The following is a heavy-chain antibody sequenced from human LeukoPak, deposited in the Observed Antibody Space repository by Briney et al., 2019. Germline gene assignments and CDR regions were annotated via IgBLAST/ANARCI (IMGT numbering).Heavy chain of an antibody. Sequence: GGPLRLSCAASGFAFSSWPLSWVRQAPGEGLEGVAPISGSGDTTLYADSVQGRFTISRDNSKNTLYLHMSSPRDEDTAVYYCAKKPRGTYYFDYWGQGTLVTVSS. V-gene: IGHV3-23*01. CDR3: AKKPRGTYYFDY. CDR2: ISGSGDTT. D-gene: IGHD1-26*01. J-gene: IGHJ4*02. CDR1: GFAFSSWP.